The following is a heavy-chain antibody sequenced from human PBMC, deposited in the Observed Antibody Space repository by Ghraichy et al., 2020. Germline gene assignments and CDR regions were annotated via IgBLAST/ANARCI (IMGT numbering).Heavy chain of an antibody. J-gene: IGHJ3*02. V-gene: IGHV3-30-3*01. D-gene: IGHD2-2*01. CDR3: ATAQDCSNTNCYRAFDI. CDR1: GFSFNSNA. Sequence: LSLTCAASGFSFNSNAMNWVRQAPGKGLEWVAVISHDGTNKDYVDSVKGRFTISRDKSENTLYLQMNSLRPEDTAVYYCATAQDCSNTNCYRAFDIWGQGTMVTVSS. CDR2: ISHDGTNK.